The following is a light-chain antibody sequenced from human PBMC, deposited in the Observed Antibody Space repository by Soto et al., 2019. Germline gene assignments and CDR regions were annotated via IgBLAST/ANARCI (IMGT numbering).Light chain of an antibody. CDR2: GNS. CDR1: SSNIGAGYD. CDR3: QSYDSSLSAYV. V-gene: IGLV1-40*01. J-gene: IGLJ1*01. Sequence: QSALTQPPSVSGAPGQRVTISCTGSSSNIGAGYDVHWYQQLPGTAPKLLTYGNSNRPSRVPDRFSGSKSGTSASLAITGLQAEDEADYYCQSYDSSLSAYVFATGTKVPVL.